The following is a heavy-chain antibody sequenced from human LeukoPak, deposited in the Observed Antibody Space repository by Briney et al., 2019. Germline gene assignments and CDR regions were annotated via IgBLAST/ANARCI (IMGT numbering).Heavy chain of an antibody. V-gene: IGHV1-2*02. J-gene: IGHJ5*02. Sequence: ASVKVSCKASGYTFTGYYMHWVQQAPGQGLEWMGWINPNSGGTNYAQKFQGRVTMTRDTSISTAYMELSRLRSDDTAVYYCAREGGYCSGGSCYSRNWFDPWGQGTLVTVSS. CDR3: AREGGYCSGGSCYSRNWFDP. CDR1: GYTFTGYY. D-gene: IGHD2-15*01. CDR2: INPNSGGT.